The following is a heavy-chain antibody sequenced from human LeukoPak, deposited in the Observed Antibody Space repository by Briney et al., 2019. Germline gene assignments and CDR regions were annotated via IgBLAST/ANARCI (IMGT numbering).Heavy chain of an antibody. D-gene: IGHD6-19*01. CDR3: TKGPSGTAVAGSPKYFQH. CDR1: GFTFDDYA. Sequence: PGRSLRLSCAASGFTFDDYAMHWVRQAPGKGLEWVSGISWNSGSIDYADSVKGRFTISRDNAKNSLYLQMNSLRAEDTALYYCTKGPSGTAVAGSPKYFQHWGQGTLVTVSS. CDR2: ISWNSGSI. V-gene: IGHV3-9*01. J-gene: IGHJ1*01.